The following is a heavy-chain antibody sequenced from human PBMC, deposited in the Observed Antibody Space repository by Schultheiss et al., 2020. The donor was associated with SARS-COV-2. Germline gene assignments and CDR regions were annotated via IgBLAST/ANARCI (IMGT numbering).Heavy chain of an antibody. J-gene: IGHJ4*02. V-gene: IGHV3-53*01. CDR2: IYSGGST. D-gene: IGHD1-26*01. Sequence: GGSLRLSWAASGFTVSSNYMSWVRQAPGKGLEWVSVIYSGGSTYYADSVKGRFTISRDNSKNTLYLQMNSLRAEDTAVYYCAHHEWELLPFDYWGQGTLVTVSS. CDR1: GFTVSSNY. CDR3: AHHEWELLPFDY.